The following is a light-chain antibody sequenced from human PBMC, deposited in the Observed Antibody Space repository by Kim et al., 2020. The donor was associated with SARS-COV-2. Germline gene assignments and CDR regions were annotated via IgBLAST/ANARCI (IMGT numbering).Light chain of an antibody. Sequence: VGDRVTITCQASQDISNYLNWYQQKPGKAPKLLIYDASHLETGVPSRFSGGGSGTDFTFTISSLQPEDIATYFCQQYDNLPPLTFGGGTKVDIK. J-gene: IGKJ4*01. V-gene: IGKV1-33*01. CDR2: DAS. CDR3: QQYDNLPPLT. CDR1: QDISNY.